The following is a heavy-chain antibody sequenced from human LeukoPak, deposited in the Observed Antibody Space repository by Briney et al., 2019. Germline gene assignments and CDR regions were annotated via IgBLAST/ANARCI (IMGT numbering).Heavy chain of an antibody. J-gene: IGHJ4*02. CDR3: ARAQYGSSWYGAIDY. CDR1: GFTFSSYA. V-gene: IGHV3-30-3*01. Sequence: GGSLRLSCAASGFTFSSYAMHWVRQAPGKGLEWVAVISYDGSNKYYADSVKGRFTISRDNSKNTLYLQMNSLRAEDTAVYYCARAQYGSSWYGAIDYWGQGTLVTVSS. CDR2: ISYDGSNK. D-gene: IGHD6-13*01.